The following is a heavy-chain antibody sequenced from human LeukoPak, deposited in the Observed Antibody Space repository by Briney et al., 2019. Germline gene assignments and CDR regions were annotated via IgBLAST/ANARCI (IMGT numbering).Heavy chain of an antibody. CDR1: GLSLRSSGMC. J-gene: IGHJ6*03. Sequence: SGPALVKPTQTLTLTCTFSGLSLRSSGMCVSWVRQPPGKALEWLARIAWDDDKYYSTSLKTRLTISNDTSKNQVVLTMTNMDPVDTATYYCARILVDTTMTYFYYYMDVWGKGTTVTVSS. CDR2: IAWDDDK. CDR3: ARILVDTTMTYFYYYMDV. D-gene: IGHD5-18*01. V-gene: IGHV2-70*11.